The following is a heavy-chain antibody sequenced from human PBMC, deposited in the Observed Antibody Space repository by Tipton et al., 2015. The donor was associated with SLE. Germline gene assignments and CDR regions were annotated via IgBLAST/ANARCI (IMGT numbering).Heavy chain of an antibody. V-gene: IGHV1-69*13. CDR2: IIPMYGRA. CDR3: ARGGLSAAPDY. CDR1: GYTFTGDY. D-gene: IGHD2/OR15-2a*01. Sequence: QLVQSGAEVKKPGASVKVSCKASGYTFTGDYMHWVRQAPGQGLEWMGGIIPMYGRANYPQKFQGRVTITADESTSTAYMELNSLRSEDTAVYYCARGGLSAAPDYWGQGTLVTVAS. J-gene: IGHJ4*02.